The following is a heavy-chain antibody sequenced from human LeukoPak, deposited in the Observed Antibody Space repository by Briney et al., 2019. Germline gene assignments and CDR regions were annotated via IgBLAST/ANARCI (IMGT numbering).Heavy chain of an antibody. Sequence: ASVKVSCKTSGYTFTDYYIHWVRQAPGQGLEWRGWINPNSGGTNYAQKFQGRVTMTGDTSISTAYMELSRLRSDDTAVYYCAGGIGRYSSSFFDYWGQGTLVTVSS. CDR2: INPNSGGT. V-gene: IGHV1-2*02. CDR1: GYTFTDYY. CDR3: AGGIGRYSSSFFDY. J-gene: IGHJ4*02. D-gene: IGHD1-26*01.